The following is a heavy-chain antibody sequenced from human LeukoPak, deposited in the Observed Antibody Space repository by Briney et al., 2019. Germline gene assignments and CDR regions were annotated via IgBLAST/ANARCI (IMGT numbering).Heavy chain of an antibody. CDR2: INAGNGNT. CDR1: GYTFTSHA. D-gene: IGHD2-21*02. J-gene: IGHJ4*02. Sequence: ASVKVSCKASGYTFTSHAMHWVRQAPGQRLEWMGWINAGNGNTKYSQKFQGRVTITRDTSASTAYMELSSLRSEDTAVYYCARDYLIGAYCGGDCYSMGYWGQGTLVTVSS. CDR3: ARDYLIGAYCGGDCYSMGY. V-gene: IGHV1-3*01.